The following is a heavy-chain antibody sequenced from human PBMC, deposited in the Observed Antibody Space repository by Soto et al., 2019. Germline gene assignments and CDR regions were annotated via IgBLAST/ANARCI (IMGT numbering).Heavy chain of an antibody. CDR2: TYYRSRWYS. Sequence: QVQLQQSGPGLVRPSQTLSLTCAISGDSVSSSRAAWGWIRQSPSRGLEWLGRTYYRSRWYSDYAESVKSRITIKPDTYKNQLSLQLKSATPEDTAVYYCAREDSAVTNDAFDMWGQGTMVTVSS. D-gene: IGHD4-17*01. V-gene: IGHV6-1*01. J-gene: IGHJ3*02. CDR3: AREDSAVTNDAFDM. CDR1: GDSVSSSRAA.